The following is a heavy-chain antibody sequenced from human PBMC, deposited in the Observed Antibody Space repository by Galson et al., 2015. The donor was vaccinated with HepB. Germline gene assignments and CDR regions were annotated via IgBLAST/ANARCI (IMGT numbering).Heavy chain of an antibody. D-gene: IGHD5-12*01. J-gene: IGHJ5*02. CDR1: GAFISRSSYY. V-gene: IGHV4-39*07. CDR2: VLSSGST. Sequence: SETLSLTCSVSGAFISRSSYYWGWIRRPPGKGLEWIGSVLSSGSTYYNPSLRSRVSMSVDTSKNQFSMRLFSVTTADTAVYYCVRGQGGYSEYGLNWFDPWGQGILVTVSS. CDR3: VRGQGGYSEYGLNWFDP.